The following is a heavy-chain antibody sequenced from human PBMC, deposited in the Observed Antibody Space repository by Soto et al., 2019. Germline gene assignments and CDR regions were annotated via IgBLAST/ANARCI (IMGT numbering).Heavy chain of an antibody. CDR1: GFSFSSYD. J-gene: IGHJ6*03. CDR3: AKDLKPGGRWSLGGVEHCMDV. V-gene: IGHV3-30*18. Sequence: QVQLVESGGGAVQPGRSLRLSCVGSGFSFSSYDMNWVRQAPGTGLEWVALMSYDGSKKYYGDSVRGRVTTSRANSKHTLQLQIDHLRPEDRAIYYCAKDLKPGGRWSLGGVEHCMDVWGRGTTVSVSS. CDR2: MSYDGSKK. D-gene: IGHD2-15*01.